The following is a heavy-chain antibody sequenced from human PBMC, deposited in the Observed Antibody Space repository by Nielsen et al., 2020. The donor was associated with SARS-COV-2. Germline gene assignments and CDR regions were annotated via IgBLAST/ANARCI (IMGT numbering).Heavy chain of an antibody. CDR1: GGSISSYY. V-gene: IGHV4-59*01. Sequence: SEPLSLTCTVLGGSISSYYWSWIRQPPGKGLEWIGYIYYSGSTNYNPSLKSRVTISVDTSKNQFSLKLSSVTAADTAVYYCARVLRGSGSPGAFDIWGQGTMVTVSS. CDR3: ARVLRGSGSPGAFDI. CDR2: IYYSGST. D-gene: IGHD3-10*01. J-gene: IGHJ3*02.